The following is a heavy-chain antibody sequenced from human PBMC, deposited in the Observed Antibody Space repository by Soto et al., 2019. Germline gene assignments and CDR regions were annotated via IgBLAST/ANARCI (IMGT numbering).Heavy chain of an antibody. CDR2: VYYSGST. V-gene: IGHV4-31*03. Sequence: QVQLQDSGPGLVKPSQTLSLTCTVSGGSISSGGYYWSWIRQHPGKGLEWIGYVYYSGSTYYNPSLKGGVTISVDTSKNQFSLKLSSVTAADTAVYYCARVGERYYYYMDVWGKGTTVTVSS. CDR1: GGSISSGGYY. CDR3: ARVGERYYYYMDV. J-gene: IGHJ6*03. D-gene: IGHD2-21*01.